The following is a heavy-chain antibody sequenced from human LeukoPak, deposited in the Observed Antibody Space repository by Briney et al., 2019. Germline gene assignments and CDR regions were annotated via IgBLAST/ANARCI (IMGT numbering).Heavy chain of an antibody. D-gene: IGHD3-10*01. V-gene: IGHV4-34*01. J-gene: IGHJ5*02. CDR2: INHSGST. CDR1: GGSFSGYY. Sequence: KPSETLSLTCAVYGGSFSGYYWSWIRQPPGKGLEWIGEINHSGSTNYNPSLKSRVTISVDTSKNQFSLKLSSVTAADTAAYYCASSTMVRGVIITSWFDPWGQGTLVTVSS. CDR3: ASSTMVRGVIITSWFDP.